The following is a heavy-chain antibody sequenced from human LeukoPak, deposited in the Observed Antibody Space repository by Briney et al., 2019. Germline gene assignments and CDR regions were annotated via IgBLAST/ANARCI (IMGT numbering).Heavy chain of an antibody. CDR1: GGSISSSSYY. D-gene: IGHD3-3*01. CDR2: IYYSGCT. CDR3: AREGTLRFFDP. Sequence: SETLSLTCTVSGGSISSSSYYWGWIRQPPGKGLEWIGSIYYSGCTYYNPSLKSRVTISVDTSKNQFSLKLSSVTAADTAVYYCAREGTLRFFDPWGQGTLVTVSS. V-gene: IGHV4-39*07. J-gene: IGHJ5*02.